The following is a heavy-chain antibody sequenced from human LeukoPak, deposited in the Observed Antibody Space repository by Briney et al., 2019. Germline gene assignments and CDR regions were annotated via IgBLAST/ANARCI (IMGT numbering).Heavy chain of an antibody. V-gene: IGHV3-30*18. Sequence: GGSLRLSCAASGFTFDNYVMAWFRQAPGKGLEWVAVISYDGSNKYYADSVKGRFTISRDNSKNTLYLQMNSLRAEDTAVYYCAKSGSVPPDYWAREPWSPSPQ. CDR1: GFTFDNYV. CDR2: ISYDGSNK. CDR3: AKSGSVPPDY. J-gene: IGHJ4*02. D-gene: IGHD2-2*01.